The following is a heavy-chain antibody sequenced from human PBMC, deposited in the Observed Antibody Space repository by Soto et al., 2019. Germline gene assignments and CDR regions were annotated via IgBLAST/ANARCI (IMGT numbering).Heavy chain of an antibody. CDR1: GGSISSGGYY. V-gene: IGHV4-31*03. CDR3: ASSPRIVATGGWFDP. J-gene: IGHJ5*02. D-gene: IGHD1-26*01. Sequence: QVQLQESGPGLVKPSQTLSLTCTVSGGSISSGGYYWSWIRQHPGKGLEWIGYIYYSGSTYYNPSLKSRVTIXXDXSXXHFSLRLTSVTAADTAVYYCASSPRIVATGGWFDPWGQGTLVTVSS. CDR2: IYYSGST.